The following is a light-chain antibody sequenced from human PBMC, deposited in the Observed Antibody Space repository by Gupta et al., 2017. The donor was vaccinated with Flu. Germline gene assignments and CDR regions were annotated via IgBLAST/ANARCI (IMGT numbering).Light chain of an antibody. V-gene: IGKV1-39*01. J-gene: IGKJ3*01. CDR2: EAF. CDR1: QTVRKY. Sequence: DIQLTQSPSSLSASLGDRVTITCRASQTVRKYLNWYQQRPGEAPKLLIYEAFNLQSGVRSRFSGSGAETYFTLTINSLQPEDFGTYWCQQRYSSTPKFAFGHGTRLNIK. CDR3: QQRYSSTPKFA.